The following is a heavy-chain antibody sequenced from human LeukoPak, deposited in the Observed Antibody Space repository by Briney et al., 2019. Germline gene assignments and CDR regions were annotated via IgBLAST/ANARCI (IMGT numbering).Heavy chain of an antibody. J-gene: IGHJ4*02. CDR1: GGSISSYY. V-gene: IGHV4-59*01. CDR3: AREGNDYGDPNLDY. Sequence: PSETLSLTCTVSGGSISSYYWSWIRQPPGKGLEWIGYIYYSGSTNYNPSLKSRVTISVDTSKNQFSLKLSSVTAADTAVYYCAREGNDYGDPNLDYWGQGTLVTVSS. CDR2: IYYSGST. D-gene: IGHD4-17*01.